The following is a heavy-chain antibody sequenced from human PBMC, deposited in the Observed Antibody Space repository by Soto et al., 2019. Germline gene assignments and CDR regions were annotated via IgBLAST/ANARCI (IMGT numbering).Heavy chain of an antibody. CDR3: ARMVATLIDY. V-gene: IGHV4-59*01. CDR1: CGSIISYY. D-gene: IGHD5-12*01. CDR2: IYYSGST. Sequence: SETLSLTCTFSCGSIISYYWGWIRQPPGKGLEWIGYIYYSGSTNYNPSLKSRVTISVDTSKNQFSLKLSSVTAADTAVYYCARMVATLIDYWGQGTLVTVSS. J-gene: IGHJ4*02.